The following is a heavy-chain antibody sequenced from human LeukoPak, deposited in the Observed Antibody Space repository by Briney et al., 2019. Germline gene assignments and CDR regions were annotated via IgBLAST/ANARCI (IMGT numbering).Heavy chain of an antibody. CDR3: ARETGDRNENFDY. V-gene: IGHV1-69*13. CDR1: GGTFSSYA. J-gene: IGHJ4*02. D-gene: IGHD7-27*01. Sequence: SVKVSCKASGGTFSSYAISWVRQAPGQGLEWMGGIIPIFGTANYAQKFQGRVTITADESTSTAYMELSSLRSEDTAVYYCARETGDRNENFDYWGQGTLVTVSS. CDR2: IIPIFGTA.